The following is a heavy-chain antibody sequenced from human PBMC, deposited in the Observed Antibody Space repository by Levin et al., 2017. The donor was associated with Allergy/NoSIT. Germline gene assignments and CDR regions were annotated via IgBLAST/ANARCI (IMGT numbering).Heavy chain of an antibody. Sequence: GGSLRLSCAASGFTFSSYGMHWVRQAPGKGLEWVAVISYDGSNKYYADSVKGRFTISRDNSKNTLYLQMNSLRAEDTAVYYCAKLGVGGGRSPPSVAFDIWGQGTMVTVSS. CDR3: AKLGVGGGRSPPSVAFDI. J-gene: IGHJ3*02. V-gene: IGHV3-30*18. CDR1: GFTFSSYG. CDR2: ISYDGSNK. D-gene: IGHD2-15*01.